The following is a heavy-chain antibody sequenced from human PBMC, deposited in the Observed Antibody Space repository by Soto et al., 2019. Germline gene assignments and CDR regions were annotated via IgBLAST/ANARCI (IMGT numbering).Heavy chain of an antibody. Sequence: GASVKVSCKASGGTFSSYAISWVRQAPGQGLEWMGGIIPIFGTANYAQKFQGRVTITADESTSTAYLELSSLRSEDTAVYYCARAVAYYYGSGSSSWFDPWGQGTMVTVYS. D-gene: IGHD3-10*01. CDR3: ARAVAYYYGSGSSSWFDP. CDR2: IIPIFGTA. V-gene: IGHV1-69*13. J-gene: IGHJ5*02. CDR1: GGTFSSYA.